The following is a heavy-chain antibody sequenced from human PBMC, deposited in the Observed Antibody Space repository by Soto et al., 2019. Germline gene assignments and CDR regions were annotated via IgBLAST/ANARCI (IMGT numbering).Heavy chain of an antibody. CDR3: ARGLTTDYYYGMDV. CDR2: IYYSGST. V-gene: IGHV4-59*01. J-gene: IGHJ6*02. Sequence: PSETLSLTCTVSGGSISSYYWSWIRQPPGKGLEWIGYIYYSGSTNYNPSLKSRVTISVDTSKNQFSLKLSSVTAADTAVYYCARGLTTDYYYGMDVWGQGTTVTVSS. D-gene: IGHD4-17*01. CDR1: GGSISSYY.